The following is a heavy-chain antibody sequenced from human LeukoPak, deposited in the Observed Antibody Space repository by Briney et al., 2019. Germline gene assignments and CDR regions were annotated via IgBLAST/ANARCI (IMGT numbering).Heavy chain of an antibody. CDR3: ARGGGLDSSGYFRLRSEEKPIDY. J-gene: IGHJ4*02. V-gene: IGHV1-18*01. Sequence: ASVKVSCKASGYTFTSYGISWVRQAPGQGLERMGWISAYNGNTNYAQKLQGRVTMTTDTSTSTAYMELRSLRSDDTAGYYCARGGGLDSSGYFRLRSEEKPIDYWGQGTLVTVSS. CDR2: ISAYNGNT. D-gene: IGHD3-22*01. CDR1: GYTFTSYG.